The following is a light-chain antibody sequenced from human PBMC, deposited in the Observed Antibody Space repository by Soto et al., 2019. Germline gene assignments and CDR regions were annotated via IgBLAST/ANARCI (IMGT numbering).Light chain of an antibody. V-gene: IGLV2-18*02. J-gene: IGLJ2*01. Sequence: QSALTQPPSVSGSPGQSVTISCTGTSSDVGSDNRVSWYQQSPGTAPKLMIYEVSNRPSGVPARFSGSKSGNTASLIISGLQAEHEGDYYCSSFTSSNTLIFGGGTKLTVL. CDR2: EVS. CDR1: SSDVGSDNR. CDR3: SSFTSSNTLI.